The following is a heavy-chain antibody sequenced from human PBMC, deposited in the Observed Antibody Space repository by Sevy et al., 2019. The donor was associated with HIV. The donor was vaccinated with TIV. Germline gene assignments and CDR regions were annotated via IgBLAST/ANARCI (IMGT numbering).Heavy chain of an antibody. CDR3: ARLSLYYYDSSGYYTTGHAFDI. V-gene: IGHV3-53*01. J-gene: IGHJ3*02. CDR2: IYSGDST. Sequence: GGSLRLCCAASGFSVSNSYMSWVRQAPGKGLQWVSVIYSGDSTYYTDSVKGRFTISRDNSKNTLYLQMNSLRAEDTAVYYCARLSLYYYDSSGYYTTGHAFDIWGQGTMVTVSS. CDR1: GFSVSNSY. D-gene: IGHD3-22*01.